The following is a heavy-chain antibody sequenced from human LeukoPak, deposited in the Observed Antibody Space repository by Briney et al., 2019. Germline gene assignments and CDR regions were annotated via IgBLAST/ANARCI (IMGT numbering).Heavy chain of an antibody. CDR2: VSGGGGVT. Sequence: PGGSLRLSCAASGFTFANYALTWVRQAPGKGLEWVSTVSGGGGVTYYAGSVKGRFTISRDNSKNTLYLQMNSLRAEDTALYYCAKDDFMDSVSTVRNWFDTWGQGTLVTVSS. CDR1: GFTFANYA. V-gene: IGHV3-23*01. D-gene: IGHD5/OR15-5a*01. J-gene: IGHJ5*02. CDR3: AKDDFMDSVSTVRNWFDT.